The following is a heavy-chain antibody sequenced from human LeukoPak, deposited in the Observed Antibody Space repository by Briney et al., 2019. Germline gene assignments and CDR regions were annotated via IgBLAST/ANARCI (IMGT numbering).Heavy chain of an antibody. D-gene: IGHD2-15*01. Sequence: PGRSLRLSCAASGFTFSNYGMHWVRQAPGKGLEWVAVIWYDGSIKYYADSVKGRFSISRDNSKNTLYLQMNSLRAEDTAVYYCARYCSGGTCKLGYYYYGMDVWGQGTTVTASS. V-gene: IGHV3-33*01. CDR1: GFTFSNYG. CDR2: IWYDGSIK. CDR3: ARYCSGGTCKLGYYYYGMDV. J-gene: IGHJ6*02.